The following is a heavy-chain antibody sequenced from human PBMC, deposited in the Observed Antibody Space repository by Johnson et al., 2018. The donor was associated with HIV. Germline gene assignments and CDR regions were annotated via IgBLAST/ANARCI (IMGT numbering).Heavy chain of an antibody. V-gene: IGHV3-9*01. CDR2: ISWNSGSI. J-gene: IGHJ3*02. Sequence: EVQLVESGGGLVQPGGSLRLSCAASGFSFSSYAMSWVRQAPGKGLECVSGISWNSGSIGYADSVKGRFTISRDNAKNSLYLQMNRLRAEDTALYYWARRGGSGWSAFDIWGQGTIVTVSS. CDR1: GFSFSSYA. CDR3: ARRGGSGWSAFDI. D-gene: IGHD6-19*01.